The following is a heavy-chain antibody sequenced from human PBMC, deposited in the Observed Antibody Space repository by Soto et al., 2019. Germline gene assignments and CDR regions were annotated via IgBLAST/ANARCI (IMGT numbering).Heavy chain of an antibody. D-gene: IGHD3-3*01. V-gene: IGHV1-18*01. J-gene: IGHJ4*02. CDR3: ARVHYDFWSGYYFDY. Sequence: ASVKVSCKASGYTFTSYGISWVRQAPGQGLEWMGWISAYNGNTNYAQKLQGRVTMTTDTSTSTAYMKLRSLRSDDTAVYYCARVHYDFWSGYYFDYWGQGTLVTVSS. CDR1: GYTFTSYG. CDR2: ISAYNGNT.